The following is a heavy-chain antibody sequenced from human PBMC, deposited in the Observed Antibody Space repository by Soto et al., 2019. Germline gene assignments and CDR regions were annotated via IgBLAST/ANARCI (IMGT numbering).Heavy chain of an antibody. CDR1: GYTFTSYA. V-gene: IGHV1-3*01. J-gene: IGHJ4*02. Sequence: GASVKVSCKASGYTFTSYARHWVRQAPVQRLEWMGWINAGNGNTKCSQKFKGRVTITRDKSTGTAYMELNSLRSEDTAVYYCVRDSPIGSTFSGYDGIDYWGQGTLVTVSS. D-gene: IGHD5-12*01. CDR2: INAGNGNT. CDR3: VRDSPIGSTFSGYDGIDY.